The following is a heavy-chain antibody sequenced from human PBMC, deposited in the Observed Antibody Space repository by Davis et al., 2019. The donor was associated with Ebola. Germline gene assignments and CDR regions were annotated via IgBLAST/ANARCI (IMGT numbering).Heavy chain of an antibody. CDR2: ISSSSSTI. CDR3: AKEVGPGLYGFTQIVVPIYGLDA. V-gene: IGHV3-48*01. CDR1: GFTFSSYS. Sequence: PGGSLRLSCAASGFTFSSYSMNWVRQAPGKGLEWVSYISSSSSTIYYADSVRGRFTISRDNSKNMLYLQMNSLRVADTAVYYCAKEVGPGLYGFTQIVVPIYGLDAWGQGTTVTVSS. D-gene: IGHD3-22*01. J-gene: IGHJ6*02.